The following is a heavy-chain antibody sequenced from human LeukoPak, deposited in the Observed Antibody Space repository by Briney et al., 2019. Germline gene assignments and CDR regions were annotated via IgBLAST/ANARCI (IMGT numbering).Heavy chain of an antibody. Sequence: SETLSLTCTGSGGSISTYFWSWIRQPPGKGLEWIGYVYYSGSTNYNPSLKSRVTILVGTSKNQFSLKPSSVTAADTAVYYCARVGPRGAVAGRGPVWYFDLWGRGTLVTVSS. V-gene: IGHV4-59*01. D-gene: IGHD6-19*01. CDR3: ARVGPRGAVAGRGPVWYFDL. CDR1: GGSISTYF. J-gene: IGHJ2*01. CDR2: VYYSGST.